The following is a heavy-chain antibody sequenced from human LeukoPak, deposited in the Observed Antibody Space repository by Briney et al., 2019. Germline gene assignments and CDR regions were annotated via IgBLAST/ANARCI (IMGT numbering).Heavy chain of an antibody. CDR1: GYSISSGYY. Sequence: PSETLSLTCTVSGYSISSGYYWSWIRQPPGKGLEWIGEINHSGSTNYNPSLKSRVAISVDTSKNQFSLKLSSVTAADTAVYYCARHFKGWFGVHNNWFDPWGQGTLVTVSS. V-gene: IGHV4-38-2*02. J-gene: IGHJ5*02. CDR2: INHSGST. CDR3: ARHFKGWFGVHNNWFDP. D-gene: IGHD3-10*01.